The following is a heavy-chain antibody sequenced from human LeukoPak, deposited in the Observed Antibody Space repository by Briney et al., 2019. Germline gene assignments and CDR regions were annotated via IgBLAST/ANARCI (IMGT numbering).Heavy chain of an antibody. Sequence: SETLSLTCTVSGGSISSYYWSWIRQPPGKGLEWIGYIYYSGSTSYNPSLKSRVTMSVDTSKNQFSLKLSSVTAADTAVYHCARGFPYFDHWGQGTLVTVSS. V-gene: IGHV4-59*01. D-gene: IGHD3-10*01. CDR1: GGSISSYY. CDR3: ARGFPYFDH. CDR2: IYYSGST. J-gene: IGHJ4*02.